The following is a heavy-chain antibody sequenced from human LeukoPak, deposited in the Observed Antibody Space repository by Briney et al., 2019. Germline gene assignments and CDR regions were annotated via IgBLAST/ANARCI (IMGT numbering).Heavy chain of an antibody. Sequence: ASVKVPCKASGYIFSDYYMHWVRQAPGQGLEWLGWINPKSGAADYAQQFRGRVTMTGDTSINTDYMGLSSLTSDDTAVYYCATGAQYGLRGVAYFYYMHVWGTGTTVTVSS. CDR3: ATGAQYGLRGVAYFYYMHV. V-gene: IGHV1-2*02. CDR1: GYIFSDYY. J-gene: IGHJ6*03. D-gene: IGHD3-10*01. CDR2: INPKSGAA.